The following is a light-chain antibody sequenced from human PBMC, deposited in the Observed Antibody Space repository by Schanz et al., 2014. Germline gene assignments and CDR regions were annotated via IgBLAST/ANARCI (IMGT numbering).Light chain of an antibody. V-gene: IGLV4-69*01. CDR2: LNSDGSH. Sequence: QSVLTQSPSASASLGASVKLTCTLSSGHSTYAIAWHQQQAEKGPRFLMNLNSDGSHSKGDGIPDRFSGSSSGAERFLTISSLQSYYEAVYYCQTWGTGIRVFGGGTKLTVL. CDR1: SGHSTYA. CDR3: QTWGTGIRV. J-gene: IGLJ2*01.